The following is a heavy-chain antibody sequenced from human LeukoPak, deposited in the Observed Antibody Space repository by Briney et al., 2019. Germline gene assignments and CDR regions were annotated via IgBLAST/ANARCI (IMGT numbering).Heavy chain of an antibody. V-gene: IGHV3-21*01. CDR1: GFTFSSYS. CDR2: ISSSSSYI. D-gene: IGHD3-10*01. Sequence: GGSLRLSCAASGFTFSSYSMNWVRQAPGKGLEWVSSISSSSSYIYYADSLKGRFTISRDNAKNSLYLQMNSLRAEDTAVYYCAREGVRGVMAPYYYYMDVWGKGTTVTVSS. J-gene: IGHJ6*03. CDR3: AREGVRGVMAPYYYYMDV.